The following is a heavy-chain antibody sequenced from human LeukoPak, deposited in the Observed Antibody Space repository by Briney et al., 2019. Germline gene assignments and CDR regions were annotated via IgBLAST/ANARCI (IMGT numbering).Heavy chain of an antibody. CDR2: ISYDGTDK. D-gene: IGHD2-2*01. CDR1: GFTFTNYG. V-gene: IGHV3-30*18. CDR3: AKSVGYCSSTSCSFDY. J-gene: IGHJ4*02. Sequence: GGSLRLSCAASGFTFTNYGMHWVRQAPGKGLEWVAVISYDGTDKYYSESVMGRFTISRDNSRSTLYLHMNGLRAEDTAVYYCAKSVGYCSSTSCSFDYWGQGTLVTVSS.